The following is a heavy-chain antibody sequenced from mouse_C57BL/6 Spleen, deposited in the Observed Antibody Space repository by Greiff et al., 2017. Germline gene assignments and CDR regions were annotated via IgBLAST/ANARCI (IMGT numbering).Heavy chain of an antibody. CDR1: GYTFTSYW. J-gene: IGHJ4*01. D-gene: IGHD2-5*01. V-gene: IGHV1-55*01. Sequence: QVQLQQPGAELVKPGASVKMSCKASGYTFTSYWITWVKQRPGQGLEWIGDIYPGSGSTNYNEKFKSKATLTVDTSSSTAYMQLSSLTSEDSAVYYCARPYSNYVKAMDDWGQGTSVTVSS. CDR2: IYPGSGST. CDR3: ARPYSNYVKAMDD.